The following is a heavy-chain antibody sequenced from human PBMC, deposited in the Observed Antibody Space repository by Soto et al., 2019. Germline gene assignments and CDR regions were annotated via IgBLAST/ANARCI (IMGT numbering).Heavy chain of an antibody. CDR1: GFTFSGHA. D-gene: IGHD1-7*01. Sequence: GGSLRLSCAASGFTFSGHAMSWVRQAPGKGLEWVSAISGSGGSTYYADSVKGRFTISRDNSKNTLYLQMNSLRAEDTAVYYCAKDPRYNWNFGGMDVWGQGTTVTVSS. CDR2: ISGSGGST. J-gene: IGHJ6*02. V-gene: IGHV3-23*01. CDR3: AKDPRYNWNFGGMDV.